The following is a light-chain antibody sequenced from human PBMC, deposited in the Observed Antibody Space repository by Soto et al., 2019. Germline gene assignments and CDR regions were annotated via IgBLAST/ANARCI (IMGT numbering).Light chain of an antibody. J-gene: IGLJ3*02. V-gene: IGLV1-47*01. CDR1: SSNDGSNY. CDR3: AACDDSLSGVV. CDR2: WDG. Sequence: QSVLTQPPSASGTPGQRVTISCSGSSSNDGSNYVYWYQQVPGTAPILLMHWDGQRPSGVPDRFSGSKSGTSASLAISGLRSEDEADYYCAACDDSLSGVVFGGGTKLTVL.